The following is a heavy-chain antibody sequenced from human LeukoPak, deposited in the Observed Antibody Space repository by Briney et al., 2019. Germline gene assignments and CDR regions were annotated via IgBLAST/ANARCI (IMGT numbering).Heavy chain of an antibody. V-gene: IGHV4-4*02. J-gene: IGHJ4*02. D-gene: IGHD3-22*01. CDR3: ARALRDSSGYFDY. CDR1: GGSISSSNW. CDR2: IYHSGST. Sequence: SETLSLTCAVSGGSISSSNWWSWVRQPPGKGLEWIGEIYHSGSTNYNPSLKSRVTISVDKSKNQFSLKLSSVTAADTAVYYCARALRDSSGYFDYWGQGTLVTVSS.